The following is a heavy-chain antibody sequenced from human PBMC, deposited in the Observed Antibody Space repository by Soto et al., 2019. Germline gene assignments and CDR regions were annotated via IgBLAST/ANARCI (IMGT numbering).Heavy chain of an antibody. J-gene: IGHJ4*02. V-gene: IGHV3-30*03. CDR3: ASGAGAGTTRY. D-gene: IGHD6-13*01. CDR1: GFTFSSYG. CDR2: ISYDGSNK. Sequence: QVQLVESGGGVVQPGRSLRLSCAASGFTFSSYGMHWVRQAPGKGLEWVAVISYDGSNKYYADSVKGRFTISRDNSKNTLYLQMNSLRAEDTAVYYCASGAGAGTTRYWGQGTLVTVSS.